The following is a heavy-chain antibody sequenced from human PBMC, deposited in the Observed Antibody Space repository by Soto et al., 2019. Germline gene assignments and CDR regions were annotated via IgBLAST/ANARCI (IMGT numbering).Heavy chain of an antibody. CDR2: ISSSGSFK. CDR1: GFSFSSDS. V-gene: IGHV3-21*01. D-gene: IGHD1-7*01. J-gene: IGHJ4*02. Sequence: FLRLSCAASGFSFSSDSMGWVRQAPGKGLEWVSSISSSGSFKNYADSVKGRFTISRDNAKNSLYLQMSGLKDEDTAVYYCARDPPTGTTLDWADSWGQGTLVTVSS. CDR3: ARDPPTGTTLDWADS.